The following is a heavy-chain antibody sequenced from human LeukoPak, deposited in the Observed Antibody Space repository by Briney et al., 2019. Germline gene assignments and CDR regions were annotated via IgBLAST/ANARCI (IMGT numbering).Heavy chain of an antibody. J-gene: IGHJ4*02. Sequence: RRASVKVSCKASGGTFSSYAISWVRQAPGQGLERMGRIIPILGIANYAQKFQGRVTITADKSTSTAYMELSSLRSEDTAVYYCALLTTSEYWGQGTLVTVSS. CDR3: ALLTTSEY. CDR1: GGTFSSYA. V-gene: IGHV1-69*04. CDR2: IIPILGIA. D-gene: IGHD4-11*01.